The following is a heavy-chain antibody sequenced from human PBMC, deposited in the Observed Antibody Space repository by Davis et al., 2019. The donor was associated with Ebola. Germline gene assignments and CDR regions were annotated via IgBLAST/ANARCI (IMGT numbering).Heavy chain of an antibody. CDR2: IKLDGSEK. D-gene: IGHD3-10*01. J-gene: IGHJ5*02. CDR1: GFTFSSYW. V-gene: IGHV3-7*01. CDR3: ARDVTMVQGVIAS. Sequence: GESLKISCAASGFTFSSYWMSWVRQAPGKGLEWVANIKLDGSEKYYVDSVKGRFTISRDNAKNSLYLQMNSLRAEDTAVYYCARDVTMVQGVIASWGQGTLVTVSS.